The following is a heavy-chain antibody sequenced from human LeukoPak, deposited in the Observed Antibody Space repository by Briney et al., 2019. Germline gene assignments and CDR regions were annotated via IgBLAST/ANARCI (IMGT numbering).Heavy chain of an antibody. J-gene: IGHJ4*02. CDR2: ISGSGGST. Sequence: SGGSLRLSCAASGFTFSSYAMSWVRQAPGKGLEWVSAISGSGGSTYYADSVKGRFTISRDNSKNTLYLQMNSLRAEDTAVYYCAKGRAMAPSYFDYWGQGTLVTVSS. V-gene: IGHV3-23*01. CDR3: AKGRAMAPSYFDY. CDR1: GFTFSSYA. D-gene: IGHD5-18*01.